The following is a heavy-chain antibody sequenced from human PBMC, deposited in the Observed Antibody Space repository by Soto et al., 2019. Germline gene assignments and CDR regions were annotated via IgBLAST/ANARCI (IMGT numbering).Heavy chain of an antibody. J-gene: IGHJ5*02. D-gene: IGHD2-15*01. CDR2: IIPIFGTA. CDR3: ARDKFHCSGGSCYRGWFDP. CDR1: GGTFSSYA. Sequence: QVQLVQSGAEVKKPGSSVKVSCKASGGTFSSYAISWVRQAPGQGLEWMGGIIPIFGTANYAQKCQGRVTITADESTSTAYMELSSLRSEDTAVYYCARDKFHCSGGSCYRGWFDPWGQGTLVTVSS. V-gene: IGHV1-69*12.